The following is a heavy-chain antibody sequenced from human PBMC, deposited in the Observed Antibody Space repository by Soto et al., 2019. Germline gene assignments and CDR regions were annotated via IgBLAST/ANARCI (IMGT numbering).Heavy chain of an antibody. CDR1: GYTLTELS. J-gene: IGHJ5*02. V-gene: IGHV1-24*01. D-gene: IGHD3-10*01. Sequence: ASVKVSCKVSGYTLTELSMHWVRQAPGKGLEWMGGFDPEDGETIYAQKFQGRVTMTEDTSTDTAYMELSSLRSEDTAVYYCATWRRITMVRGVIISEAFWFDPWGQGTLVTVSS. CDR3: ATWRRITMVRGVIISEAFWFDP. CDR2: FDPEDGET.